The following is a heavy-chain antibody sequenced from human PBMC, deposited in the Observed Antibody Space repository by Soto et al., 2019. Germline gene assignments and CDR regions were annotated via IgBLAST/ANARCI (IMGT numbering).Heavy chain of an antibody. CDR1: GDSVSSNSAA. V-gene: IGHV6-1*01. J-gene: IGHJ5*02. D-gene: IGHD6-13*01. CDR2: TYYRSKWYN. CDR3: ATSQQLVNWFDP. Sequence: SQTLSLTCAFSGDSVSSNSAAWNWIRQSPSRGLEWLGRTYYRSKWYNDYAVSVKSRITINPDTSKNQFSLQLNSVTPEDTAVYYCATSQQLVNWFDPRGKGTLVTVSS.